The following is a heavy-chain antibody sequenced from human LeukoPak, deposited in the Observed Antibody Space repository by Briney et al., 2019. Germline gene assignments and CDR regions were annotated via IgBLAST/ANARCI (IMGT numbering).Heavy chain of an antibody. CDR2: IPYDERNK. D-gene: IGHD3-10*01. Sequence: GGSLRLSCAPPEFTFSSYAMPGFRQAPGKGLGGVAVIPYDERNKYYADSVKGRFTISRDNSKNTLYLQMNSLRAEDTAVYYCARSKTAYGSGSYLHYYYGMDVWGQGTTVTVSS. CDR1: EFTFSSYA. J-gene: IGHJ6*02. CDR3: ARSKTAYGSGSYLHYYYGMDV. V-gene: IGHV3-30*04.